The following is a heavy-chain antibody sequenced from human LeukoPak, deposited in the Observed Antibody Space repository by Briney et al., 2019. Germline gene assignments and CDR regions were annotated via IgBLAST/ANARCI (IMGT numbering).Heavy chain of an antibody. Sequence: GESLKISCKGSGYRFTNHWIGWVRQMPGKGLEWMGTIYIYDSERIYVGDSDTRYSPSFLGQVTLSADKSINTAFLQWDNLKASDTAMYYCARHPRDTMIADWGQGTLVTVSS. V-gene: IGHV5-51*01. J-gene: IGHJ4*02. CDR3: ARHPRDTMIAD. D-gene: IGHD3-22*01. CDR2: IYIYDSERIYVGDSDT. CDR1: GYRFTNHW.